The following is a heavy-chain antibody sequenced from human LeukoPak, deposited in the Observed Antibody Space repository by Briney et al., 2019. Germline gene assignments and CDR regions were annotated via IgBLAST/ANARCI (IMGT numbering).Heavy chain of an antibody. V-gene: IGHV1-18*01. CDR2: ISAYNGST. D-gene: IGHD2-2*02. CDR3: AREGYCSSTSCYREVSSSFRGYYYYGMDV. J-gene: IGHJ6*02. CDR1: GYTFTSYG. Sequence: ASVKVSCKASGYTFTSYGISWVRQAPGQGLEWMGWISAYNGSTNYAQKLQGRVTMTTDTSTSTAYVELRSLRSDDTAVYYCAREGYCSSTSCYREVSSSFRGYYYYGMDVWGQGTTVTVSS.